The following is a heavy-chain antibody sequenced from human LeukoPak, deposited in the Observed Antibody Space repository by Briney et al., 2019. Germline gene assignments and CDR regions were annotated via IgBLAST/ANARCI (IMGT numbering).Heavy chain of an antibody. CDR3: AKDLGLYYYDSSGY. D-gene: IGHD3-22*01. CDR2: ISGSGGST. CDR1: GFTFSSYA. Sequence: GRSLRLSCAASGFTFSSYAMHWVRQAPGKGLEWVSAISGSGGSTYYADSVKGRFTISRDNSKNTLYLQMDSLRAEDTAVYYCAKDLGLYYYDSSGYWGQGTLVTVSS. J-gene: IGHJ4*02. V-gene: IGHV3-23*01.